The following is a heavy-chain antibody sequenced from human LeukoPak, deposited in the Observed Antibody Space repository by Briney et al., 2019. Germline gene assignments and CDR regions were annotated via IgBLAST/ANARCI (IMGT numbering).Heavy chain of an antibody. V-gene: IGHV1-69*06. CDR2: IIPIFGTA. CDR3: ARAEYSGYDWVYFDY. Sequence: SVKVSCKASGGTFSSYAVSWVRQAPGQGLEWMGGIIPIFGTANYAQKFQGRVTITADKSTSTAYMELSSLRSEDTAVYYCARAEYSGYDWVYFDYWGQGTLVTVTS. J-gene: IGHJ4*02. CDR1: GGTFSSYA. D-gene: IGHD5-12*01.